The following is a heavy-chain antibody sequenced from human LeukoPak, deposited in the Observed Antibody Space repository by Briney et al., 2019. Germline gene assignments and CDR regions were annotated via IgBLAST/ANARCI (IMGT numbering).Heavy chain of an antibody. D-gene: IGHD6-19*01. CDR3: AKDRHSGWDGGGYFDY. CDR2: ISWNSGSI. V-gene: IGHV3-9*01. Sequence: PGRSLRLSCAASGFTFDDYAMHWVRQAPGKGLEWVSGISWNSGSIGYADSVKGRFTISRDNAKNPLYLQMNSLRAEDTALYYCAKDRHSGWDGGGYFDYWGQGTLVTVSS. CDR1: GFTFDDYA. J-gene: IGHJ4*02.